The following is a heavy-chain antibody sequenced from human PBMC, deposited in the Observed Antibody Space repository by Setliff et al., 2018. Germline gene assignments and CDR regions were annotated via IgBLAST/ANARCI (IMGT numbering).Heavy chain of an antibody. V-gene: IGHV3-23*01. CDR1: GFTFSSYA. Sequence: GGSLRLSCAASGFTFSSYAMSWVRQAPGKGLEWVSAITFGSLSRYYADSVKGRFTISRDNSKNTLYLQMNSLRAEDTALYYCARQATDYWGQGTLVTVSS. CDR2: ITFGSLSR. CDR3: ARQATDY. J-gene: IGHJ4*02.